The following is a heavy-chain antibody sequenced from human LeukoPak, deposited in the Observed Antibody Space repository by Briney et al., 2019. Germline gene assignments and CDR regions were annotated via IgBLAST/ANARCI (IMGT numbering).Heavy chain of an antibody. CDR2: ISGSGGST. J-gene: IGHJ5*02. V-gene: IGHV3-23*01. Sequence: GGSLKLSCAASGFTFSSYAVSWVRQAPGKGLEWVSAISGSGGSTYYADSVKGRFTISRDNSKNTLYLQMNSLRAEDTAVYYCAKEAKRITIFGVVENWFDPWGQGTLVTVSS. D-gene: IGHD3-3*01. CDR1: GFTFSSYA. CDR3: AKEAKRITIFGVVENWFDP.